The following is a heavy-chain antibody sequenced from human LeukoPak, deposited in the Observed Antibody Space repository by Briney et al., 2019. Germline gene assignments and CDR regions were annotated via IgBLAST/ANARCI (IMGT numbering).Heavy chain of an antibody. Sequence: PGGSLRLSCAASGFTFSSYAMSWVRQAPGKGLEWVSAISCSGGSTYYADSVKGRFTISRDNSKNTLYLQMNSLSDEDTAVYYCAKVSGFVPRSYYFDYWGQGTLVTVSS. D-gene: IGHD2-2*01. CDR1: GFTFSSYA. CDR2: ISCSGGST. J-gene: IGHJ4*02. CDR3: AKVSGFVPRSYYFDY. V-gene: IGHV3-23*01.